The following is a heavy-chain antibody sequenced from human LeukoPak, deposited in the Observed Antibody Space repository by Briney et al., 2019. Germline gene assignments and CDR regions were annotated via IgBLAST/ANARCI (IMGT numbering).Heavy chain of an antibody. D-gene: IGHD1-26*01. CDR3: VKRGGTYSYYYYMDV. CDR1: GFTFTTYA. Sequence: QTGGSLRLSCVASGFTFTTYAMHWVRQAPGKGLEWVAFIQYDGNTKYYVDSVKGRFTISRDTSKNTLFLQMSSLRAEDTAVYYCVKRGGTYSYYYYMDVWGKGTTVTVSS. V-gene: IGHV3-30*02. CDR2: IQYDGNTK. J-gene: IGHJ6*03.